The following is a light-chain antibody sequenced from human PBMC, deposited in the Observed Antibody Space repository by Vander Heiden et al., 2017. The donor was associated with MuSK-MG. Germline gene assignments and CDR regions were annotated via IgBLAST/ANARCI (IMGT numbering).Light chain of an antibody. Sequence: DIQMTQSPSSLSASVGDRVTITCRASQSISSYLNWYQQKPGKAPKLLIYAASSLQSGVPSRFSGSGSGTDFTLTIISLQPEDFATYYCQQSDSTPYTFGQGTPLEIK. V-gene: IGKV1-39*01. CDR1: QSISSY. CDR2: AAS. CDR3: QQSDSTPYT. J-gene: IGKJ5*01.